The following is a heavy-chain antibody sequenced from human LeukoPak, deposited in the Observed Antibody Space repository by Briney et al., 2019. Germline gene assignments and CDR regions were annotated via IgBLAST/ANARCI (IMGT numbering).Heavy chain of an antibody. J-gene: IGHJ4*02. D-gene: IGHD3-3*01. Sequence: GESLKISCKGSGYSFTSYWIGWVRQMPGKGLEWMGIIYPGDSDTRYSPSLQGQVTISAAKSISTAYLQWSSLKASDTAMYYCARRKRRYDFWSGYYAFDYWGQGTLVTVSS. V-gene: IGHV5-51*01. CDR1: GYSFTSYW. CDR3: ARRKRRYDFWSGYYAFDY. CDR2: IYPGDSDT.